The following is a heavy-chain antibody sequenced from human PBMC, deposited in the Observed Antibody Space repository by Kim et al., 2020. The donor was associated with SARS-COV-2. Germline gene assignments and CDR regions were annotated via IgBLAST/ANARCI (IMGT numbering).Heavy chain of an antibody. J-gene: IGHJ4*02. Sequence: GGSLRLSCAASGFTFSSYAMSWVRQAPGKGLEWVSAISGSGGSTYYADSVKGRFTISRDNSKNTLYLQMNSLRAEDTAVYYCAKLSLEWLLSDYFDYWGQGTLVTVSS. CDR1: GFTFSSYA. CDR3: AKLSLEWLLSDYFDY. D-gene: IGHD3-3*01. CDR2: ISGSGGST. V-gene: IGHV3-23*01.